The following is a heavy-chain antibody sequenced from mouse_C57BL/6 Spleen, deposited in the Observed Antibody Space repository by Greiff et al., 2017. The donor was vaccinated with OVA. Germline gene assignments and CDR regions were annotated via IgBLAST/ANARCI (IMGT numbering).Heavy chain of an antibody. CDR2: ISYDGSN. CDR1: GYSITSGYY. J-gene: IGHJ4*01. CDR3: ARDWSKGAMDY. Sequence: EVQLQESGPGLVKPSQSLSLTCSVTGYSITSGYYWNWIRQFPGNKLEWMGYISYDGSNNYNPSLKNRISITRDTSKNQFFLKLNSVTTEDTATYYCARDWSKGAMDYWGQGTSVTVSS. V-gene: IGHV3-6*01. D-gene: IGHD2-5*01.